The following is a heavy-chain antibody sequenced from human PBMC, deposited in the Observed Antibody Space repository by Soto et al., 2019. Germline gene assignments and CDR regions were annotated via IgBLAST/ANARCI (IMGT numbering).Heavy chain of an antibody. J-gene: IGHJ3*02. CDR1: GFTFSSYA. CDR2: ISGSGGST. CDR3: AKAPHAARYAFDT. D-gene: IGHD6-6*01. V-gene: IGHV3-23*01. Sequence: EVQLLESGGGLVQPAGSLRLTCAASGFTFSSYAMSWVRQAAGEGLERVSAISGSGGSTYYADSVKGRFTISGDNSKNSLYLQMNSPRTEDTAVYYCAKAPHAARYAFDTWGRGTMVTVSS.